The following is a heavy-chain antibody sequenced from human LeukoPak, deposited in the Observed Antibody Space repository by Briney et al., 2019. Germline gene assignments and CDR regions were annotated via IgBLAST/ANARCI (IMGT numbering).Heavy chain of an antibody. J-gene: IGHJ4*02. CDR3: ARRGAGCGGLDY. Sequence: GGSLRPSCAASGFSFSLYAMSWVRQAPGKGLEWVSTIIETGASPYYADSVRGRFTVSRDSSKNMFSLQMNSLRAEDTAIYYCARRGAGCGGLDYWGQGTLVTVSS. CDR1: GFSFSLYA. D-gene: IGHD6-19*01. V-gene: IGHV3-23*01. CDR2: IIETGASP.